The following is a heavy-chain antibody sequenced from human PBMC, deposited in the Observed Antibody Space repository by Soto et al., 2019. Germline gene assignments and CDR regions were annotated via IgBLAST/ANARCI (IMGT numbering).Heavy chain of an antibody. CDR3: ARHVGAGPGYYYPSYLDY. CDR2: ISDTGSA. CDR1: GASISNSY. V-gene: IGHV4-59*08. Sequence: PSETLSLTCTVSGASISNSYWSWIRQPPGKGLEWIGYISDTGSANYNPSLNSRVTISTEMSKNQFSLRLSSVTAADTAVYYCARHVGAGPGYYYPSYLDYWGQGALVTVSS. J-gene: IGHJ4*02. D-gene: IGHD3-22*01.